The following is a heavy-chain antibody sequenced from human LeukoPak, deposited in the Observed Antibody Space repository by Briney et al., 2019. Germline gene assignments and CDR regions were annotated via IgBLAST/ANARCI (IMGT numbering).Heavy chain of an antibody. CDR2: IYSGGST. D-gene: IGHD1-26*01. CDR1: GFTFISNY. V-gene: IGHV3-53*01. Sequence: GGSLRLSCAASGFTFISNYMSWFRQAPGKGLEWVSFIYSGGSTYYADSVKGRFTISRDNSKNTLYLQMNSLRAEDTAVYYCARELSGSYYSYNWFDPWGQGTLVTVSS. CDR3: ARELSGSYYSYNWFDP. J-gene: IGHJ5*02.